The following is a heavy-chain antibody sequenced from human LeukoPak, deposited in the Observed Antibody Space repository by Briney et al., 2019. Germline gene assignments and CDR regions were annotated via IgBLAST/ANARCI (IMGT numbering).Heavy chain of an antibody. CDR1: GGSISRRSHY. CDR2: IYYSGRT. Sequence: SETLSLTCTVSGGSISRRSHYWGWIRQPPGKGLEWIVSIYYSGRTYDNPSLKSRASISVDTSKNQFSLKVTSVTAADTAVYYCARGEDGDYYFQHWGQGTLVTVSS. V-gene: IGHV4-39*01. J-gene: IGHJ1*01. CDR3: ARGEDGDYYFQH. D-gene: IGHD4-17*01.